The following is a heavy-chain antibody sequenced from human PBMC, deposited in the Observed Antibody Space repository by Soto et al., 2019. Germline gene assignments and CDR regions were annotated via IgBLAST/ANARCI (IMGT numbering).Heavy chain of an antibody. CDR3: ARDVATRIASPPRRDRSGCLDV. Sequence: QVQLVQSGAEVKRPGSSVKLSCKASGGTFTYYGISWVRQAPGQGLEWMGGIIPIIGPATYAQRFQGRVTISADRSTSRAYMELSSLGSEGTALCYCARDVATRIASPPRRDRSGCLDVWGQGTLVTVSS. V-gene: IGHV1-69*06. CDR1: GGTFTYYG. CDR2: IIPIIGPA. D-gene: IGHD3-22*01. J-gene: IGHJ4*02.